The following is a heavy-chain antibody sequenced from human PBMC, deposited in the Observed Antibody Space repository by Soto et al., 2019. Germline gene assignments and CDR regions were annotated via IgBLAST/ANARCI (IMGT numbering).Heavy chain of an antibody. CDR2: INPNSGGT. CDR3: ARGYDIVVVTAPDPFDY. Sequence: QVQLVQSGAEVKKPGASVKVSCKASGYTFTGYYMHWVRQAPGQGLEWMGWINPNSGGTNYAQKFQGWVTMTRDTSISTAYMELSRLRSDDTAVYYCARGYDIVVVTAPDPFDYWCQGTLVTVSS. CDR1: GYTFTGYY. V-gene: IGHV1-2*04. D-gene: IGHD2-21*02. J-gene: IGHJ4*02.